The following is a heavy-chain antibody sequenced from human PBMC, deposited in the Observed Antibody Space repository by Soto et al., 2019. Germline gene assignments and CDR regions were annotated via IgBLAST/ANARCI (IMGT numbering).Heavy chain of an antibody. J-gene: IGHJ3*02. CDR1: GGSISSYY. V-gene: IGHV4-59*01. D-gene: IGHD7-27*01. CDR2: IYYSGST. CDR3: ARKSWGIGFDI. Sequence: SETLSLTCTVSGGSISSYYWSWIRQPPGKGLEWIGYIYYSGSTNYNPSLKSRVTISVDTSKNQFSLKLSSVTAADTAVYYCARKSWGIGFDIWGQGTMVTVSS.